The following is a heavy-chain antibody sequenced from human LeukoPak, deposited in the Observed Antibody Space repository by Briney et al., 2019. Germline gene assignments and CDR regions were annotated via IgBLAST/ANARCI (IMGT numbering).Heavy chain of an antibody. CDR3: ANLDPYYDSSGYYYDLSPKYYFDY. V-gene: IGHV3-30*02. D-gene: IGHD3-22*01. Sequence: QSGGSLRLSCAASGFTFSSYGMHWVRQAPGKGLEWVAFIRYDGSNKYYADSVKGRFTISRDNSKNTLYLQMNSLRAEDTAVYYCANLDPYYDSSGYYYDLSPKYYFDYWGQGTLVTVSS. CDR1: GFTFSSYG. CDR2: IRYDGSNK. J-gene: IGHJ4*02.